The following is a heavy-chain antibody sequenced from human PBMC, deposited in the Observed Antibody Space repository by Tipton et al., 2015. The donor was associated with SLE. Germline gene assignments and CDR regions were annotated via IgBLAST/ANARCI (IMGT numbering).Heavy chain of an antibody. D-gene: IGHD1-26*01. V-gene: IGHV4-59*12. CDR2: VYHSGNT. Sequence: TLSLTCTVSGGSINSYFWSWIRQPPGKGLEWIGYVYHSGNTHYNPSLKSRVTMSVDTSRNQFSLRLSSVTAADTAVYFCARDQAGATSYFDPWGPGTLVIVSS. CDR1: GGSINSYF. J-gene: IGHJ5*02. CDR3: ARDQAGATSYFDP.